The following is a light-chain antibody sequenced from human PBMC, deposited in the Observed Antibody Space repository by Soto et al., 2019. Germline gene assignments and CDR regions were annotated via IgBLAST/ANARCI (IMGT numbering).Light chain of an antibody. V-gene: IGKV1-39*01. Sequence: DIEMPRSPASLSASVGDRVTIACRAGQYIGRYLNWYQQKPGKAPKLLIYAASSLHSGVPSRFSGSGSGTDFTLTISSLQPEDFATYSCQQTYRTPLTFGGGTKVDIK. CDR1: QYIGRY. CDR2: AAS. CDR3: QQTYRTPLT. J-gene: IGKJ4*01.